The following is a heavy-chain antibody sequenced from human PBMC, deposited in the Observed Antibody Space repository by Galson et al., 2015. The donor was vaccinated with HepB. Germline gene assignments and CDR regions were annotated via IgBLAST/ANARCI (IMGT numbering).Heavy chain of an antibody. CDR2: LSVNGDIS. J-gene: IGHJ4*02. Sequence: SLRLSCAASGFTFTRYTMGWVRQAPGKGLKWVSSLSVNGDISYYEDPVKGRFTISRDNSKKMVYLQMNGLRAEDTAVYYCAKVAILGATPHYFDYLGQGTLVTVSS. CDR1: GFTFTRYT. V-gene: IGHV3-23*01. CDR3: AKVAILGATPHYFDY. D-gene: IGHD3-16*01.